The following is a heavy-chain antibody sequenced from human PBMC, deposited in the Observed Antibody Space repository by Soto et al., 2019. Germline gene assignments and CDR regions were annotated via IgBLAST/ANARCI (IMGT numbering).Heavy chain of an antibody. D-gene: IGHD3-10*01. Sequence: SETLSLTCAVSGGSISSSNWWTWVRQPPGKGLEWIGEIYHSGSTNYNPSLKSRVTISVDKSNHQFSLKLSSVTAADTAVYYCARGNIIGISVPRGVRFDPQGQAPLVPVSP. V-gene: IGHV4-4*02. CDR2: IYHSGST. CDR1: GGSISSSNW. J-gene: IGHJ5*02. CDR3: ARGNIIGISVPRGVRFDP.